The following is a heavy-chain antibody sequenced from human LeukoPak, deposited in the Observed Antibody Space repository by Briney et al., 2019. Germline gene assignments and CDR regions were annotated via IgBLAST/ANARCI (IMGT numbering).Heavy chain of an antibody. CDR2: IRADGGRS. D-gene: IGHD2/OR15-2a*01. Sequence: GGSLRLSCAASGFSFGDYAMHWVRQAPGKGLEWVSLIRADGGRSYYEDSVNGRFTISRDNSKNSLYLQMNSLRTDDTALSYCGTWAFYHGLDVWGQGTTVTVSS. V-gene: IGHV3-43*02. CDR1: GFSFGDYA. CDR3: GTWAFYHGLDV. J-gene: IGHJ6*02.